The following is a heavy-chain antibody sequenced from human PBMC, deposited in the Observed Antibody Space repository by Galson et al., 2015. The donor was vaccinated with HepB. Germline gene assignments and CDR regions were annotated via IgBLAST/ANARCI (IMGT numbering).Heavy chain of an antibody. V-gene: IGHV3-11*06. Sequence: SLRLSCAASGFTFSDYYMSWIRQAPGKGLEWVSYISSSSSYTNYADSVKGRFTISRDNAKNSLYLQMNSLRAEDTAVYYCARDLGPEVNYDITGAGYWGQGTLVTVSS. CDR2: ISSSSSYT. CDR3: ARDLGPEVNYDITGAGY. J-gene: IGHJ4*02. CDR1: GFTFSDYY. D-gene: IGHD3-9*01.